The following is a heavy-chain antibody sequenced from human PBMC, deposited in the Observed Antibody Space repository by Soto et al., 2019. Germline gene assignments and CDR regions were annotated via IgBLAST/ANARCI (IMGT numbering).Heavy chain of an antibody. Sequence: GAPVKASCKPSGYTFTSYYLHWVRQAPGQGLEWMGIINPIGASTSNARNFQGRVTMTSDTSTSTVYMELSSLRSDDPAVYFCACGAITRTTKGQFDYWSQGTLLTLAS. V-gene: IGHV1-46*01. D-gene: IGHD1-20*01. CDR2: INPIGAST. CDR1: GYTFTSYY. J-gene: IGHJ4*02. CDR3: ACGAITRTTKGQFDY.